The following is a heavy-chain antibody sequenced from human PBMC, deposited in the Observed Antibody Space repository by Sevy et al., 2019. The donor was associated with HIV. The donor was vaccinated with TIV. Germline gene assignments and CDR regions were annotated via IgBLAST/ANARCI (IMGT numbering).Heavy chain of an antibody. D-gene: IGHD1-1*01. CDR2: ISWNSVSV. CDR3: ATDNQPATMSNSTYYYYYGMDV. CDR1: GFSFGDYA. Sequence: GGSLRLSCAASGFSFGDYAMHWVRQAPGKGLEWVSGISWNSVSVDYADSVKGRFTISRDNAKNSLFLQMNRLRSEDTALNYCATDNQPATMSNSTYYYYYGMDVWGQGTTVTVSS. J-gene: IGHJ6*02. V-gene: IGHV3-9*01.